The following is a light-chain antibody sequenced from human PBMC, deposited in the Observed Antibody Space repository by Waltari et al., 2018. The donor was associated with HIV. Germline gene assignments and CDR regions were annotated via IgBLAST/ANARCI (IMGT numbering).Light chain of an antibody. Sequence: DIQMTQSPSSLSASVGDRVTITCRASQSISSYLNWYQQKPWKAPKVLIYAASSLQSGVPSRFSGSGSGTDFTLTISSLQPEDFATYYCQQSYSTPVTFGGGTKVEIK. J-gene: IGKJ4*01. CDR2: AAS. CDR1: QSISSY. CDR3: QQSYSTPVT. V-gene: IGKV1-39*01.